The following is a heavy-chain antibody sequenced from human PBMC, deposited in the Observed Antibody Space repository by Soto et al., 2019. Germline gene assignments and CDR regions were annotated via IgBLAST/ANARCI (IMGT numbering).Heavy chain of an antibody. J-gene: IGHJ6*02. CDR2: IYYSGST. CDR1: GGSISSGGYY. Sequence: QVQLQESGPGLVKSSQTLSLTCTVSGGSISSGGYYWSWIRQHPGKGLEWIGYIYYSGSTYYNPHLKSRVSISVDTSKNQFSLKLSAVAAADTAVYYCARGYCSGDSCYYFYYGMDVWGQGTTVTVSS. D-gene: IGHD2-15*01. V-gene: IGHV4-31*03. CDR3: ARGYCSGDSCYYFYYGMDV.